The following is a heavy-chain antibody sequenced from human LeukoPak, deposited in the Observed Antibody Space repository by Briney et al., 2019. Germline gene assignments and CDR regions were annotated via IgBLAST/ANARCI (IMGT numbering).Heavy chain of an antibody. V-gene: IGHV3-7*01. D-gene: IGHD5-24*01. CDR3: ARDEYRSRWLHP. CDR1: GFTFSSYA. Sequence: TGGSLRLSCAASGFTFSSYAMSWVRLAPGKGLEWVANIKGDGSEKWYADSVKGRFTISRDNAQNSVHLQMNSLRAEDTAVYHCARDEYRSRWLHPWGQGTLVTVTP. CDR2: IKGDGSEK. J-gene: IGHJ5*02.